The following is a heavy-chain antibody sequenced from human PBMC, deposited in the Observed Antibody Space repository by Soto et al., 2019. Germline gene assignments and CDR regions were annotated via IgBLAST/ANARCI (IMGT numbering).Heavy chain of an antibody. D-gene: IGHD2-2*01. CDR1: GYTFTTYA. J-gene: IGHJ5*02. Sequence: ASVKVSCKASGYTFTTYAMHWVRQAPGQRLEWMGWINAGNGNTKYSQKFQGRVTITRDTSASAAYMELSSLRSGDTAVYYCAIVNCDSTSCHHWFDPWGQGTLVTVSS. CDR3: AIVNCDSTSCHHWFDP. CDR2: INAGNGNT. V-gene: IGHV1-3*01.